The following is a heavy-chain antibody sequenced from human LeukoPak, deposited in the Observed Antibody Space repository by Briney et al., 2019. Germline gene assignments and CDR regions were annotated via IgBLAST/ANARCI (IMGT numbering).Heavy chain of an antibody. J-gene: IGHJ4*02. CDR3: ARDRRLRRDTDY. Sequence: PGGSLRLSCAASGFTFSSYSMNWVRQAPGKGLEWVSSITSSSSYIYYADSVKGRFTISRDNAKNSLYLQMNSLRAEDTAVYYCARDRRLRRDTDYWGQGTLVTVSS. V-gene: IGHV3-21*01. CDR1: GFTFSSYS. D-gene: IGHD4-17*01. CDR2: ITSSSSYI.